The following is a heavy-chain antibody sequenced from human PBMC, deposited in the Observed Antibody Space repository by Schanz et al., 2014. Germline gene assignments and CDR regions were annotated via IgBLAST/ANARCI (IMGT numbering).Heavy chain of an antibody. CDR2: IRSDGSNK. CDR3: AKDRWDSSTYYYGLSDH. CDR1: GFTFSDYG. Sequence: MQLVESGGGLIQPGGSLRLSCAASGFTFSDYGMHWLRQAPGKGLEWVTFIRSDGSNKYYADFVKGRFTISRDNSKNTLYLQMNSLRAEDTAVYYCAKDRWDSSTYYYGLSDHWGQGTLVTVSS. V-gene: IGHV3-30*02. D-gene: IGHD3-22*01. J-gene: IGHJ4*02.